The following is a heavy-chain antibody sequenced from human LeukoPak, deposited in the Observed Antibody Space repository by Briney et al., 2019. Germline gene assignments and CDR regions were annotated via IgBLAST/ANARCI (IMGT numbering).Heavy chain of an antibody. CDR3: ARHEYSGSYYGLSWFDH. D-gene: IGHD1-26*01. V-gene: IGHV4-39*01. J-gene: IGHJ5*02. Sequence: SETLSLTCTVSGGSISSSGYYWGWLRQPPGTGPEWIASIYYSGSTYYNPSLKSRVTISVDTSKNQLSLKLSSLTAADTAVYYCARHEYSGSYYGLSWFDHWGQGTLVTVSS. CDR2: IYYSGST. CDR1: GGSISSSGYY.